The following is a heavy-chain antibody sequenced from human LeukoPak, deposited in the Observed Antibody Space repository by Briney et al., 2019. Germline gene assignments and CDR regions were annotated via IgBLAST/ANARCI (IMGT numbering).Heavy chain of an antibody. D-gene: IGHD3-22*01. Sequence: SETLSLTCAVYGGSFSGYYWSWIRQPPGKGLEWIGEINHSGSTNYNPSLKSRVTISVDTSKNQFSLKLSSVTAADTAVYYCASSYYYDSSGYFRWGQGTLVTVSS. CDR3: ASSYYYDSSGYFR. CDR2: INHSGST. V-gene: IGHV4-34*01. J-gene: IGHJ4*02. CDR1: GGSFSGYY.